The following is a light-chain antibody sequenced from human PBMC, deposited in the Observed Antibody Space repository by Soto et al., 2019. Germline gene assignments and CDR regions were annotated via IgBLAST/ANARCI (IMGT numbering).Light chain of an antibody. CDR2: DVT. Sequence: QSALTQPPSASGSPGQSVTISCTGTSSDIGGYNFVSWYQQHPGKAPKLMIYDVTKRPSGVPDRFSGSKSGNTASLSVSGLQAGDEADYYCTSYAGINNLVFGGGTKLTVL. CDR1: SSDIGGYNF. J-gene: IGLJ2*01. CDR3: TSYAGINNLV. V-gene: IGLV2-8*01.